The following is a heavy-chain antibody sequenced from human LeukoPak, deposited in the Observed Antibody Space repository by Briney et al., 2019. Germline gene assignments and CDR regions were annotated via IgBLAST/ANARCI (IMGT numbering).Heavy chain of an antibody. D-gene: IGHD3-10*01. CDR2: ISYDGSNK. CDR3: ASALNYYGPFDY. J-gene: IGHJ4*02. Sequence: GVSLRLSCAASGFSFSRYGMHWVRQAPGKGLEWVAVISYDGSNKYYADSVKGRFTISRDNSKNTLYLQMNSLRAEDTAVYYCASALNYYGPFDYWGQGTLVTVSS. V-gene: IGHV3-30*03. CDR1: GFSFSRYG.